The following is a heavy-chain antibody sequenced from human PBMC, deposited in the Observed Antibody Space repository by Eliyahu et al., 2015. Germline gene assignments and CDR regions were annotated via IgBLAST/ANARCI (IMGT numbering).Heavy chain of an antibody. CDR1: GYTFXTYG. D-gene: IGHD1/OR15-1a*01. V-gene: IGHV1-18*04. CDR2: IGAWDGNT. CDR3: ARANTPVDPXPYDS. Sequence: QVHLLQSGAEVERPGASVKVSCKASGYTFXTYGIPWVRQAPGQGLEWMGWIGAWDGNTHYAQKFQGRLTLTTDTXTSIAYMDLRSLTSDDTAVYYCARANTPVDPXPYDSWGQGTLVTVSS. J-gene: IGHJ4*02.